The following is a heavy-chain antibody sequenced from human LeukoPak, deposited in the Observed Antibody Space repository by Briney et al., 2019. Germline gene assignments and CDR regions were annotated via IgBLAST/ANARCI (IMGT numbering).Heavy chain of an antibody. CDR1: GGSISNYY. V-gene: IGHV4-59*01. CDR2: IYYSGST. Sequence: SETLSLTCSVSGGSISNYYWSWIRQPPGKGLEWIGYIYYSGSTNYHPSLKSRVTISVDTSKNQFSLKLTSVTAADTAIYYCASGGAGIAAAPWGQGTMVTVSS. D-gene: IGHD6-13*01. J-gene: IGHJ3*01. CDR3: ASGGAGIAAAP.